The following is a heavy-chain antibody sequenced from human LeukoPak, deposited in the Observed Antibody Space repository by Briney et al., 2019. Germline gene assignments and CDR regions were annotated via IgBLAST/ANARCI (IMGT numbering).Heavy chain of an antibody. CDR1: EFTFGDYA. CDR3: TRIGGYDPNYFDY. Sequence: QPGRSLRLSCTASEFTFGDYAMSWFRQAPGKGLEWVGFIRSKAYGGTTEYAASVKGRFTISRDDSKSIAYLQMNSLKTEDTAVYYCTRIGGYDPNYFDYWGQGTLVTVSS. D-gene: IGHD5-12*01. V-gene: IGHV3-49*03. J-gene: IGHJ4*02. CDR2: IRSKAYGGTT.